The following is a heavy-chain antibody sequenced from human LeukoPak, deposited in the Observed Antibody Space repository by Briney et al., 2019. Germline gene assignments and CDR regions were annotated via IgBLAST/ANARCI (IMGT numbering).Heavy chain of an antibody. CDR3: TRDIGYCSSTSCYPYYFDY. CDR1: GFTFSSYA. V-gene: IGHV3-49*03. D-gene: IGHD2-2*01. Sequence: GGSLRLSCAASGFTFSSYAMSWFRQAPGKGLEWVGFIRSKAYGGTTEYAESVKGRFTISRDDSKSIAYLQMNSLKTEDTAVYYCTRDIGYCSSTSCYPYYFDYWGQGTLVTVSS. CDR2: IRSKAYGGTT. J-gene: IGHJ4*02.